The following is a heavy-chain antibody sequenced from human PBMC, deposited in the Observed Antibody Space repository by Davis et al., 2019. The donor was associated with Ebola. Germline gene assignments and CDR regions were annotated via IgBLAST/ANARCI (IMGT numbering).Heavy chain of an antibody. CDR1: GGSISSSSYY. J-gene: IGHJ4*02. D-gene: IGHD6-13*01. Sequence: SETLSLTCTVSGGSISSSSYYWGWIRQPPGKGLEWIGSIYYSGSTYYTPSPKSRVTISVDTSKNQFYLKLRSVTAADTAVYYCARTLAYSSSWDDYWGQGTLVTVSS. CDR2: IYYSGST. V-gene: IGHV4-39*01. CDR3: ARTLAYSSSWDDY.